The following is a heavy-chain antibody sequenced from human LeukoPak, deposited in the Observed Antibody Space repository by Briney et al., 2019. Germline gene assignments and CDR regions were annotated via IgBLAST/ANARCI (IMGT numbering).Heavy chain of an antibody. V-gene: IGHV1-46*01. CDR1: GYTFTSYH. CDR3: ARGFGSSRGY. Sequence: ASVKVSCRASGYTFTSYHMHWVRQAPGQGLEWMGVINPGGVNTNYAQKFQGRVTMTSDTSTSTVYMELSSLRVEDTAVYYCARGFGSSRGYWGQGTLVTVSS. CDR2: INPGGVNT. J-gene: IGHJ4*02. D-gene: IGHD6-13*01.